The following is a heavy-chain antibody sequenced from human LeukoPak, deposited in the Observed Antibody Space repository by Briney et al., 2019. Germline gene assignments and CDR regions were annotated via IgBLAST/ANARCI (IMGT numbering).Heavy chain of an antibody. CDR1: GGSISSSSYY. V-gene: IGHV4-39*07. Sequence: SETLSLTCTVSGGSISSSSYYWGWIRQPPGKGLEWIGSIYHSGSTYYNPSLKSRVTISVDTSKNQFSLKLSSVTAADTAVYYCAREVYCGGDCYSSIDYWGQGTLVTVS. J-gene: IGHJ4*02. CDR3: AREVYCGGDCYSSIDY. D-gene: IGHD2-21*01. CDR2: IYHSGST.